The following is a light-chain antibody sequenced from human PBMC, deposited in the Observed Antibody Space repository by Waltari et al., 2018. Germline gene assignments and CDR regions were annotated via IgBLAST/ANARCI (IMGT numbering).Light chain of an antibody. CDR1: SLRTSY. CDR2: GKD. V-gene: IGLV3-19*01. CDR3: SSRNGRANEVV. J-gene: IGLJ3*02. Sequence: SSELTQDPAVSVALGQTVRITCQGDSLRTSYASWYQLKPGQAPVLLMFGKDKRPSGVPHRFSGYSTGPTSALTITGAQAEEEADYYCSSRNGRANEVVFAGGTKVTVL.